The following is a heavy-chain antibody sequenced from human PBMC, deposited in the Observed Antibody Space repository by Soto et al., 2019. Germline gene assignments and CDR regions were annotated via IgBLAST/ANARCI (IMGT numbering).Heavy chain of an antibody. J-gene: IGHJ3*02. CDR1: GYSFTSYW. V-gene: IGHV5-51*01. Sequence: EVQLVQSGAEVKKPGESLKISCKGSGYSFTSYWIGWVRQMPGKGLEWMGIIYPGDTDTRYSPSFQGQVTISADKSISTAYLQWSSLKASDTAMYYCARRRSSGWYVGDAFDIWGQGTMVTVSS. CDR3: ARRRSSGWYVGDAFDI. D-gene: IGHD6-19*01. CDR2: IYPGDTDT.